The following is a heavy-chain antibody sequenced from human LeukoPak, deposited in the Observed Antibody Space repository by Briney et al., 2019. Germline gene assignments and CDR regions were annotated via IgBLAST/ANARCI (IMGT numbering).Heavy chain of an antibody. CDR1: GFTFSSYS. V-gene: IGHV3-48*02. J-gene: IGHJ3*02. D-gene: IGHD3-22*01. CDR2: ISYSSSTI. Sequence: GGSLRLSCADSGFTFSSYSMNWVRQAPGKGLEWVSYISYSSSTIYYADSVKGRFTISRDNAKNSLYLQMNSLRDEDTAVYYCARDHAPYYDSSGYAFGIWGQGTMVTVSS. CDR3: ARDHAPYYDSSGYAFGI.